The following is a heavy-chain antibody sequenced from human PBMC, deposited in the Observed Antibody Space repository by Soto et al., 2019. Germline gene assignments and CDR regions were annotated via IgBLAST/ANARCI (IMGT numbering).Heavy chain of an antibody. J-gene: IGHJ3*01. CDR3: ARDRLTTRGDAFDL. D-gene: IGHD3-3*01. V-gene: IGHV1-69*08. CDR1: GGTFSTYI. CDR2: IIPIPDIT. Sequence: QVQLVQSGAEVRKPGSSVKVSCKAPGGTFSTYIISWVRQAPGQGLEWMGRIIPIPDITNYAQKFKGRVTVTADRSTRTAYMELTSMKSEDTAVYYCARDRLTTRGDAFDLWGQGTMVTVSS.